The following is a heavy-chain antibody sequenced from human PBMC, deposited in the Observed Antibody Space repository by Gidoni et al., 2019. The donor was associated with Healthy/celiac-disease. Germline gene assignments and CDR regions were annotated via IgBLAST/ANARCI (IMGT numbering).Heavy chain of an antibody. D-gene: IGHD6-6*01. J-gene: IGHJ5*02. CDR3: AKTGVGIAARGYNWFDP. Sequence: EVQLLESGGGLVQPGGSLGLSCAASGFTFSSYAMSWVRQAPGKGLGWVSAISGSGGSTYYADSVKGRFTISRDNSKNTLYLQMNSLRAEDTAVYYCAKTGVGIAARGYNWFDPWGQGTLVTVSS. V-gene: IGHV3-23*01. CDR1: GFTFSSYA. CDR2: ISGSGGST.